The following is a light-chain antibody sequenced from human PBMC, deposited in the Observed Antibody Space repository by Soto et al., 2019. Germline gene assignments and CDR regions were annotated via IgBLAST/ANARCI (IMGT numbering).Light chain of an antibody. V-gene: IGKV1-5*03. CDR3: QQYESYPIT. Sequence: DSQMTQYPSTLSASVGDRVTITCRASQSISSWLAWYQQNPGKAPKLLISKASTLHSGVPPRFSGSGSETEFTLLISSLQPDDFATYYCQQYESYPITFGGGTKVELK. CDR1: QSISSW. CDR2: KAS. J-gene: IGKJ4*01.